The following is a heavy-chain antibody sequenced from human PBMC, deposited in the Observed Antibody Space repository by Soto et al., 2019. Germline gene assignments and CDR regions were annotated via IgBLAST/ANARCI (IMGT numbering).Heavy chain of an antibody. V-gene: IGHV3-23*01. J-gene: IGHJ4*02. D-gene: IGHD2-21*02. CDR3: TTWLTAHFDY. CDR2: SSDRRTGNT. CDR1: GFTFSSYT. Sequence: GGSLRLSCAASGFTFSSYTLNWVRRAPGKWLEWVATSSDRRTGNTHYSDPVRGRFTLSRDYSRNILFLQMDSLRADDTALYYCTTWLTAHFDYWGRGTQVTVSS.